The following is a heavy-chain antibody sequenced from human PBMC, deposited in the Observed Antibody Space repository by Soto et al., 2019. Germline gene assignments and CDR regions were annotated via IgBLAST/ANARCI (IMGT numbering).Heavy chain of an antibody. V-gene: IGHV1-45*02. CDR2: ITPFSGDV. D-gene: IGHD1-26*01. J-gene: IGHJ4*02. CDR3: ACGGAGSGPFTWELPDH. CDR1: GNTFTYRY. Sequence: QMQLVQSGAEVKKTGSSVTVCCKALGNTFTYRYLHWVRQAPGQALEWMGWITPFSGDVHYAQKFQERVTITRDRSINTAYMQMSSLRSEDTAMYFCACGGAGSGPFTWELPDHWGQGTLVTVSS.